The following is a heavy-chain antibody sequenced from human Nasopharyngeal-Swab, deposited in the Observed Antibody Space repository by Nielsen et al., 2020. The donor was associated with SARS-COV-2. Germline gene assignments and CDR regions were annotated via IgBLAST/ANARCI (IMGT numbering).Heavy chain of an antibody. J-gene: IGHJ2*01. CDR3: ARGFLTGDHDWYFDL. D-gene: IGHD7-27*01. CDR1: GGSFSGYY. CDR2: INHGGST. Sequence: SETLSLTCAVYGGSFSGYYWSWIRQPPGKGLEWIGEINHGGSTNYNPSLKSRVTISVDTSKNQFSLKLSSVTAADTAVYYCARGFLTGDHDWYFDLWGRGTLVTVSS. V-gene: IGHV4-34*01.